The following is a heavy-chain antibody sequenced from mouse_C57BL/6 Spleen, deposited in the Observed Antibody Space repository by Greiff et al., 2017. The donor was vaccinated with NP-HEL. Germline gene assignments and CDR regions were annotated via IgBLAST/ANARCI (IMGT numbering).Heavy chain of an antibody. CDR3: ARDKMRYFDV. V-gene: IGHV1-64*01. J-gene: IGHJ1*03. CDR2: IHPNSGST. CDR1: GYTFTSYW. Sequence: VQLQQPGAELVKPGASVKLSCTASGYTFTSYWMHWVKQRPGHGLEWIGMIHPNSGSTNYNEKFKSKATLTVDKSSSTAYMQLSSLTSEDAAVYYCARDKMRYFDVWGTGTTVTVAS.